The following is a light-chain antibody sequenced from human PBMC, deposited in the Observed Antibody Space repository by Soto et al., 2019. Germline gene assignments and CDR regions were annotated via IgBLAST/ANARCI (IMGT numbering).Light chain of an antibody. CDR3: QQRAGSST. J-gene: IGKJ5*01. CDR2: DAS. CDR1: QRVSNQ. Sequence: IVLTQSPVTLSLSPGERSTLSCRASQRVSNQLAWYQQKPGQATRLLIYDASRRVTGIPPRFSGSGSGTDFTLTLSSLEPEDFAVYYCQQRAGSSTFGQGTRLEI. V-gene: IGKV3-11*01.